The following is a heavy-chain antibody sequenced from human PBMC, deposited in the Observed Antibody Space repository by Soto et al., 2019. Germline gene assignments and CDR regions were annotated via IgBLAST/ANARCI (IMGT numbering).Heavy chain of an antibody. CDR3: AREYSSSSRGYYYGMDV. CDR2: IIPIFGTA. J-gene: IGHJ6*02. V-gene: IGHV1-69*01. D-gene: IGHD6-6*01. CDR1: GGTFSSCA. Sequence: QVQLVQSGAEVKKPGSSVKVSCKASGGTFSSCAISWVRQAPGQGLEWMGGIIPIFGTANYAQKFQGRVTITADESTSTAYMELSSLRSEDTAVYYCAREYSSSSRGYYYGMDVWGQGTTVTVSS.